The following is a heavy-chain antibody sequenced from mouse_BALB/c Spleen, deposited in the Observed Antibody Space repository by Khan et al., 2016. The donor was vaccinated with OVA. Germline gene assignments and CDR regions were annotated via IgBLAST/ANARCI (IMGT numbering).Heavy chain of an antibody. CDR2: IYPGSGST. D-gene: IGHD2-12*01. Sequence: LQQPGSELVRPGASVKLSCKATGYTFTSYWMHWVKQRPGQGLEWIGDIYPGSGSTNYDEKFKSKATLTVDTSSSTAYMQLSSLTSEDSAVYDCTRWSYWFAYWGQGTLVMVSA. V-gene: IGHV1S22*01. CDR1: GYTFTSYW. J-gene: IGHJ3*01. CDR3: TRWSYWFAY.